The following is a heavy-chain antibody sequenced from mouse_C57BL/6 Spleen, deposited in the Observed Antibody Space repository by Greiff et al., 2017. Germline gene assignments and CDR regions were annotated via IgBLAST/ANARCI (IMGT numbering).Heavy chain of an antibody. D-gene: IGHD2-4*01. CDR2: ISSGGDYI. CDR1: GFTFSSYA. J-gene: IGHJ4*01. Sequence: EVQVVESGEGLVKPGGSLKLSCAASGFTFSSYAMSWVRQTPEKRLEWVAYISSGGDYIYYADPVKGRFTISRDNARNTLYLQMSSLKSEDTAMYYCTRGRYDYDDYYAMDYWGKGTSVTVSS. V-gene: IGHV5-9-1*02. CDR3: TRGRYDYDDYYAMDY.